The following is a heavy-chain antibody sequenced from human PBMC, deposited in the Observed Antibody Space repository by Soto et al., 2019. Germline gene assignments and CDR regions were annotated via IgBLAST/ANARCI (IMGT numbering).Heavy chain of an antibody. CDR2: IYYSGST. J-gene: IGHJ5*02. Sequence: SETLSLTCTVSGGSISSYYWSWIRQPPGKGLEWIGYIYYSGSTNYNPSLKSRVTISVDTSKNQLSLKLSSVTAADTAVYYCARGVCSSTSCYSIGWFDPWGQGTLVTVSS. V-gene: IGHV4-59*01. D-gene: IGHD2-2*01. CDR1: GGSISSYY. CDR3: ARGVCSSTSCYSIGWFDP.